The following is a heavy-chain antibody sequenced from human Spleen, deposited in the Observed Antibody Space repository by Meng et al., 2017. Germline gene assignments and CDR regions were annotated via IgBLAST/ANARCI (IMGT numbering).Heavy chain of an antibody. D-gene: IGHD6-19*01. Sequence: SVKVSCKASGGTFSSYAISWVRQAPGQGLEWMGGIIPIFGTANYAQKFQGRVTITADKSTSTAYMELSSLRSEDTAVYYCARPEYSSGWQHYYYYGMDVWGQGTTVTVSS. CDR3: ARPEYSSGWQHYYYYGMDV. V-gene: IGHV1-69*06. J-gene: IGHJ6*02. CDR2: IIPIFGTA. CDR1: GGTFSSYA.